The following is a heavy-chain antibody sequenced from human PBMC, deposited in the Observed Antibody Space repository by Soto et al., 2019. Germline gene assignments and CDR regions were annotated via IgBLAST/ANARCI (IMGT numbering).Heavy chain of an antibody. J-gene: IGHJ4*02. Sequence: GGSLKLSCATSGFTFSGYSMNWVRQTPGKGLEWVSSIGSSSSYIYYADSVKGRFTISRDNAKNSLYLQMNSLRAEDTAVYYCARVAYDTLVDYWGQGTLVTVSS. V-gene: IGHV3-21*01. CDR1: GFTFSGYS. D-gene: IGHD3-9*01. CDR2: IGSSSSYI. CDR3: ARVAYDTLVDY.